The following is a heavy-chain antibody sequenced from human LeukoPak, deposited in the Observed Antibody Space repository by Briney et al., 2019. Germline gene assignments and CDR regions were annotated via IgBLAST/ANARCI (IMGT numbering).Heavy chain of an antibody. J-gene: IGHJ1*01. D-gene: IGHD2-21*02. CDR2: LNSESGGA. CDR1: GYTFTDYY. CDR3: ARGGPTPRNVVVAAREYLQH. Sequence: ASVKVSCKASGYTFTDYYIHWVRQAPGQGPEWMGRLNSESGGAKYAQRFQARVTMTRDTSISAAYMELTRLRSDDTAMYYCARGGPTPRNVVVAAREYLQHWGQGSLVTVPS. V-gene: IGHV1-2*06.